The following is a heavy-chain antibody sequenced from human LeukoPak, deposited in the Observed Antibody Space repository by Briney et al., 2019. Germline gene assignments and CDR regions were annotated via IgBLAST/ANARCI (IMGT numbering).Heavy chain of an antibody. CDR2: IYHSGST. J-gene: IGHJ4*02. D-gene: IGHD3-22*01. CDR3: ARGGAHYDSSGTFDY. Sequence: SGTLSLTCAVSGGSISSSNWWSWVRQPPGKGLEWIGEIYHSGSTNYNPSLKSRVTISVDKSKNQFSLKLSSVTAADTAVYYCARGGAHYDSSGTFDYWGQGTLVTVSS. V-gene: IGHV4-4*02. CDR1: GGSISSSNW.